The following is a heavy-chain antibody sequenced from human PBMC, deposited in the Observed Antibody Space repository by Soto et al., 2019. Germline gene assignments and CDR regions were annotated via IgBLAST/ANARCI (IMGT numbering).Heavy chain of an antibody. D-gene: IGHD5-12*01. CDR3: ASGMATIGKLDY. J-gene: IGHJ4*02. V-gene: IGHV1-69*06. Sequence: SVKVSCKASGGTFSSYAISWVRQAPGQGLEWMGGIIPIFGTANYAQKFQGRVTITADKSTSTAYMELSSLRSEDSAVYYCASGMATIGKLDYWGQGTLVTVSS. CDR2: IIPIFGTA. CDR1: GGTFSSYA.